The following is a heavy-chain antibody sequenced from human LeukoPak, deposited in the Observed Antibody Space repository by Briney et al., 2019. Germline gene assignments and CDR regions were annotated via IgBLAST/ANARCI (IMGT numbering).Heavy chain of an antibody. CDR2: IYYSGST. CDR3: ARHNETDTIFGVVTAFDI. V-gene: IGHV4-39*01. J-gene: IGHJ3*02. Sequence: SETLSLTCTVSGGSISSSSYYWGWIRQPPGKGLEWIGRIYYSGSTYYNPSLKSRVTISVDTSKSQFSLKLSSVTAADTAVYYCARHNETDTIFGVVTAFDIWGQGTMVTVSS. D-gene: IGHD3-3*01. CDR1: GGSISSSSYY.